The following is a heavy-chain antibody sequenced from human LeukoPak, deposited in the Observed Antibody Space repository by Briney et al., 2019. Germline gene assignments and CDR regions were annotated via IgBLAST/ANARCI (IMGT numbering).Heavy chain of an antibody. J-gene: IGHJ4*02. CDR1: GFTFSSYA. CDR3: AKGGDSSGWYWGDY. Sequence: GGSLRLSCAASGFTFSSYAMSWVRQAPGKGLEWVSAISGSGGSTYYAGSVKGRFTISRDNSKNTLYLQMNSLRAEDTAVYYCAKGGDSSGWYWGDYWGQGTLVTVSS. D-gene: IGHD6-19*01. V-gene: IGHV3-23*01. CDR2: ISGSGGST.